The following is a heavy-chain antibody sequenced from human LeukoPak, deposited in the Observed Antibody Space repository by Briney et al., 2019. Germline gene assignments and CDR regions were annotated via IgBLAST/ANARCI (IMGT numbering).Heavy chain of an antibody. Sequence: PSETLSLTCAVYGGSFSGYYWSWIRQPPGKGLEWIGEINHSGSTNYNPSLKSRVTISVDTSKNQFSLKLSSVTAADTAVYYCAISITGTTHYGMDVWGQGTTVTVSS. J-gene: IGHJ6*02. V-gene: IGHV4-34*01. CDR2: INHSGST. D-gene: IGHD1-7*01. CDR1: GGSFSGYY. CDR3: AISITGTTHYGMDV.